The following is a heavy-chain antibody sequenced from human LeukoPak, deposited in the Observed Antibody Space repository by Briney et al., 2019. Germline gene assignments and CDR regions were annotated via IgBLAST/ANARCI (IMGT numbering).Heavy chain of an antibody. CDR1: GFTFSTYA. V-gene: IGHV3-64*02. CDR2: ISSNGGST. Sequence: GGSLRLSCAASGFTFSTYAMHWVRQAPGKGLEYVSAISSNGGSTNYADSVKGRFTISRDNSNNTLYLQMGSLRAEDMAVYYCARTPTGRYSDYWGQGTLVTVSS. J-gene: IGHJ4*02. D-gene: IGHD2-21*01. CDR3: ARTPTGRYSDY.